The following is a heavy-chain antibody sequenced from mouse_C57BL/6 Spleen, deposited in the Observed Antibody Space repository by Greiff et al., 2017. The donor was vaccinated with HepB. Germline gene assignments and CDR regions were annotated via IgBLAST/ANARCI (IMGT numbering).Heavy chain of an antibody. D-gene: IGHD1-2*01. CDR1: GYTFTDYE. CDR3: TREPVTTAGAMDY. CDR2: IDPETGGT. V-gene: IGHV1-15*01. J-gene: IGHJ4*01. Sequence: VQRVESGAELVRPGASVTLSCKASGYTFTDYEMHWVKQTPVHGLEWIGAIDPETGGTAYNQKFKGKAILTADKSSSTAYMELRSLTSEDSAVYYCTREPVTTAGAMDYWGQGTSVTVSS.